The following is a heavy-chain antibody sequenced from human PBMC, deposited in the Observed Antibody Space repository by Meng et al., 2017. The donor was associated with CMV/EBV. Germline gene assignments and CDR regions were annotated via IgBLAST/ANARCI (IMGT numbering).Heavy chain of an antibody. CDR3: ARRGSSGWPYYYYGMDV. Sequence: ASVKVSCKASGYTFTSYDINWVRQATGQGLEWMGWMNPNSGKTGYAQKFQGRVTITRNTSISTAYMELSSLRSEDTAVYYCARRGSSGWPYYYYGMDVWGQGTTVTVSS. V-gene: IGHV1-8*03. CDR1: GYTFTSYD. J-gene: IGHJ6*02. CDR2: MNPNSGKT. D-gene: IGHD6-19*01.